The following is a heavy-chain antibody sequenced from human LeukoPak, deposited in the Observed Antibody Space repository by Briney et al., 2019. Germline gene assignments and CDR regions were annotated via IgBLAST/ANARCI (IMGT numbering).Heavy chain of an antibody. D-gene: IGHD2-2*01. J-gene: IGHJ4*02. CDR1: GYTFISYG. V-gene: IGHV1-18*01. CDR3: ARVAEDCSSTSCYAGVDY. Sequence: VASVKVSCKASGYTFISYGISWVRQAPGQGLEWMGWISAYNGNTNYAQKLQGRVTMTTDTSTSTAYMELRSLRSEDTDLYNCARVAEDCSSTSCYAGVDYWGQGTLVTVSS. CDR2: ISAYNGNT.